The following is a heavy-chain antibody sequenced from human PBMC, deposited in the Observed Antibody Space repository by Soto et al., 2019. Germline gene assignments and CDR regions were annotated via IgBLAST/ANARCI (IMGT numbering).Heavy chain of an antibody. CDR3: ARRGYGSRWPNVYMDV. Sequence: EAQLVESGGGLVQPGGSLRLSCAASGFTFSNYEMHWVRQAPGKGLEYVSGISNNGAHTDYAKSVKGRFTISRDNSENTLYLPVGSLSAEDMALYYCARRGYGSRWPNVYMDVWGKGTTVTVSS. J-gene: IGHJ6*03. D-gene: IGHD6-13*01. CDR2: ISNNGAHT. CDR1: GFTFSNYE. V-gene: IGHV3-64*01.